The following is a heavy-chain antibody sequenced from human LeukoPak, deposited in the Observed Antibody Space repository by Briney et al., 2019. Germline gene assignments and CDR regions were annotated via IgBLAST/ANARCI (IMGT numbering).Heavy chain of an antibody. V-gene: IGHV3-9*03. CDR1: GFTFSSYA. J-gene: IGHJ4*02. D-gene: IGHD6-13*01. Sequence: GGSLRLSCAASGFTFSSYAMNWVRQAPGKGLEWVSGISWNSGSIGYADSVKGRFTISRDNAKNSLYLQMNSLRAENMALYYCAKGYSSSWYLGDFDYWGQGTLVTVSS. CDR2: ISWNSGSI. CDR3: AKGYSSSWYLGDFDY.